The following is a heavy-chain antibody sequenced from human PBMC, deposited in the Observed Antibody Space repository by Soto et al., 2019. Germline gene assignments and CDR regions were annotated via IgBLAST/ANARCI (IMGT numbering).Heavy chain of an antibody. CDR2: INPKFGDT. J-gene: IGHJ6*01. CDR1: GYTFTAYH. CDR3: ARNLDYYYGRGSGNGHGV. V-gene: IGHV1-2*02. Sequence: QVRLVQSGAEVKEPGDSVRVSCEASGYTFTAYHIHWVRQAPGQGLEWMGWINPKFGDTGYAQDFQGRVSMTSDMSSSTVYRELSRLTSGDTAIYYCARNLDYYYGRGSGNGHGVWGQGTTVTVFS. D-gene: IGHD3-10*02.